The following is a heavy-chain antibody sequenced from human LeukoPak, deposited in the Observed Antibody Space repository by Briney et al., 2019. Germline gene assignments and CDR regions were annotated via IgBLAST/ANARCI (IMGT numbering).Heavy chain of an antibody. CDR2: VSADGGIT. J-gene: IGHJ6*03. D-gene: IGHD1-14*01. CDR1: GFTLSSHW. V-gene: IGHV3-74*01. Sequence: PGGSLRLSCAASGFTLSSHWMHWVRQGPGKGLVWVSRVSADGGITNYAGSVKGRFTISRDNAKNTLYLQMNSLRAEDTALYYCARDPPDGSPGPMDVWGKGTTVTVSS. CDR3: ARDPPDGSPGPMDV.